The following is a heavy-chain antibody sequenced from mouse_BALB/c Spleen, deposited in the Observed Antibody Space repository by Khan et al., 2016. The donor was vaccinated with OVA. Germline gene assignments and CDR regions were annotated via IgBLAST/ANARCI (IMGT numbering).Heavy chain of an antibody. J-gene: IGHJ4*01. Sequence: QVQLQQSGAELMKPGASVKISCKATGYTFSSYWIEWVKQRPGHGLEWIGEFLPGRGTINYNEKFRGKATFTAETSSNIAYMQLHSLTSEDSAVVYFARGAVTTYGMDYWGQGTSVTVSS. CDR3: ARGAVTTYGMDY. CDR1: GYTFSSYW. V-gene: IGHV1-9*01. D-gene: IGHD3-3*01. CDR2: FLPGRGTI.